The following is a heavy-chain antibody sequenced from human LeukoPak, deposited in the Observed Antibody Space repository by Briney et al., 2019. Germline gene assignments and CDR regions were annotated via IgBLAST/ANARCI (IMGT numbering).Heavy chain of an antibody. V-gene: IGHV3-73*01. Sequence: GGSLRLSCAASGFPFSSYAMSWVRQASGKGLEWVGRIRSKANSYATAYAASVKGRFTISRDDSKNTAYLQMNSLKTEDTAVYYCTRPSRGESINFDYWGQGTLVTVSS. CDR1: GFPFSSYA. CDR2: IRSKANSYAT. CDR3: TRPSRGESINFDY. D-gene: IGHD7-27*01. J-gene: IGHJ4*02.